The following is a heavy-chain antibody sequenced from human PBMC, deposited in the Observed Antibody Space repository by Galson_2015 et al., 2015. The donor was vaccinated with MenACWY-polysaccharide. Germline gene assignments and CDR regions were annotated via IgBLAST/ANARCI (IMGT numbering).Heavy chain of an antibody. V-gene: IGHV3-23*01. CDR2: ISGSGGST. Sequence: SLRLSCAASGFTFSSYGMSWVRQAPGTGLEWVSSISGSGGSTFYADSVKGRFTISRDNSKNTLYLQVNSLRAEDTAKYYCAKDLRVGATAGSELDFWGQGTLVTVSS. CDR3: AKDLRVGATAGSELDF. CDR1: GFTFSSYG. J-gene: IGHJ4*02. D-gene: IGHD1-26*01.